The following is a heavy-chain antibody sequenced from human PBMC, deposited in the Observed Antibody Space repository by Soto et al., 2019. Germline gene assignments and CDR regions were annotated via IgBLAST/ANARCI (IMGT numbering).Heavy chain of an antibody. V-gene: IGHV4-30-4*01. CDR3: AREGIAFGGVIVHWFDP. CDR2: IYYRGST. J-gene: IGHJ5*02. D-gene: IGHD3-16*02. CDR1: GGSISSGDYY. Sequence: QVQLQESGPGLVKPSQTLSLTCTVSGGSISSGDYYWSWIRQPPGKGLEWIGYIYYRGSTYYNPSLKSRVTISVDTSKNQFSLKLSSVTAADTAVYYCAREGIAFGGVIVHWFDPWGQGTLVTVSS.